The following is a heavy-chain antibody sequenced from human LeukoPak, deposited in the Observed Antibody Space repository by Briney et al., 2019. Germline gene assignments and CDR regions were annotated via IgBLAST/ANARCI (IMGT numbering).Heavy chain of an antibody. D-gene: IGHD5-18*01. CDR2: IYYSGST. J-gene: IGHJ4*02. Sequence: SETLSLTCTVSGGSASSGSYYWSWIRQPPGKGLEWIGYIYYSGSTNYNPSLKSRVTISIDTSKNQFSLKLSSVTAADTAVYYCASSEWIQLWSPPYFDYWGQGTLVTVSS. V-gene: IGHV4-61*01. CDR1: GGSASSGSYY. CDR3: ASSEWIQLWSPPYFDY.